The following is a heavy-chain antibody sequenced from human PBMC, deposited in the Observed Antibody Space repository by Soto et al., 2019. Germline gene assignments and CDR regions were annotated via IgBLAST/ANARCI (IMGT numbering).Heavy chain of an antibody. D-gene: IGHD3-22*01. J-gene: IGHJ4*02. V-gene: IGHV3-30-3*01. CDR3: AREYYDNLYYFDY. CDR1: GFTFSSYA. Sequence: PGGSLRLSCAASGFTFSSYAMHWVRQAPGKGLEWVAVISYDGSNKYYADSVKGRFTISRDNSKNTLYLQMNSLRAEDTAVYYCAREYYDNLYYFDYWGQGTLVTVSS. CDR2: ISYDGSNK.